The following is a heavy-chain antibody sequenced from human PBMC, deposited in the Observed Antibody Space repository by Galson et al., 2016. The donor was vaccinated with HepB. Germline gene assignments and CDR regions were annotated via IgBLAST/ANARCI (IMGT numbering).Heavy chain of an antibody. J-gene: IGHJ5*01. CDR2: ISYDGSNK. D-gene: IGHD3-10*01. V-gene: IGHV3-30*04. CDR3: ARDGVWFGLYNWFDS. Sequence: SLRLSCAASGFTFSSYGMHWVRQTPGKGLEWVAFISYDGSNKGYADSVKGRFTISRDNAKNTLFLQMNSLKAEDTAVYYCARDGVWFGLYNWFDSWGQGTLVTVSS. CDR1: GFTFSSYG.